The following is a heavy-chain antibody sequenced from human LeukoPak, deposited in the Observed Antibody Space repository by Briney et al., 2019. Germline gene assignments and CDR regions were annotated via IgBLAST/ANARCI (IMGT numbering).Heavy chain of an antibody. J-gene: IGHJ6*02. CDR3: ARLGATAGSGLYFFYGMDV. D-gene: IGHD6-13*01. Sequence: PSETLSLTCTVSSRSITSYYSCSIRQPPGKGLEWIGYIYYSGGTNYNPSLKSRVTISVDTSKNQFSLNLISVTAADTAVYFCARLGATAGSGLYFFYGMDVWGPGTTITVSS. CDR2: IYYSGGT. CDR1: SRSITSYY. V-gene: IGHV4-59*08.